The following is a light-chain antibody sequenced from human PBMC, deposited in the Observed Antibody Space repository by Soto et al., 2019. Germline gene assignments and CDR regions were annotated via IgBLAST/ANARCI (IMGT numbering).Light chain of an antibody. CDR3: QQYDNYAWA. J-gene: IGKJ1*01. Sequence: DIQMTQSPSTLSASVGDRVTITCRASYNIDDWLAWNQHKPGKAPNHLIYKASILVSVVPSRFSGSGSGTEFTLTISSLQPDDCATYYCQQYDNYAWAFGQGTKVEIK. V-gene: IGKV1-5*03. CDR2: KAS. CDR1: YNIDDW.